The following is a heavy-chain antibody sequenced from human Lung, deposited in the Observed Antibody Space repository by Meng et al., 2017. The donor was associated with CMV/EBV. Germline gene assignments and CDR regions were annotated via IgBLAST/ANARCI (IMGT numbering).Heavy chain of an antibody. CDR1: GYTFTSCA. J-gene: IGHJ4*02. Sequence: QVVQSGFVLEKPGTSGKVACKASGYTFTSCAMNWVRQAPEQGLEWMGWINTNTGNPTYAQGFTGRFVFSLDTSVSTAYLQISSLKAADTAVYYCARLYCSGGSCYTIDYWGQGTLVTVSS. CDR3: ARLYCSGGSCYTIDY. V-gene: IGHV7-4-1*02. D-gene: IGHD2-15*01. CDR2: INTNTGNP.